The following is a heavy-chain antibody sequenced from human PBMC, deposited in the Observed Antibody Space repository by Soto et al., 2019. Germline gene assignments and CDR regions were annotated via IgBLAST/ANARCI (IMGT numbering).Heavy chain of an antibody. CDR2: INPNSGGT. J-gene: IGHJ5*02. Sequence: ASVKVSCKASGYTFTGYYMHWVRQAPGQGLEWMGWINPNSGGTNYAQKFQGRVTMTTDTSTSTAYMELRSLRSDDTAVYYCAATVVVVAATPSWFDPWGQGTLVTVSS. CDR1: GYTFTGYY. D-gene: IGHD2-15*01. V-gene: IGHV1-2*02. CDR3: AATVVVVAATPSWFDP.